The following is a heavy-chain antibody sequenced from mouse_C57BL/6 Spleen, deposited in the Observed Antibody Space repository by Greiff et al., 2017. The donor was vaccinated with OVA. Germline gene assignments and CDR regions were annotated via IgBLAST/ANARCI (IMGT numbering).Heavy chain of an antibody. CDR3: ARWDGYYD. V-gene: IGHV1-59*01. CDR1: GYTFTSYW. D-gene: IGHD2-3*01. Sequence: QVQLKQPGAELVRPGTSVKLSCKASGYTFTSYWMHWVKQRPGQGLEWIGVIDPSDSYTNYNQKFKDKATLTVDTSSSTAYMQLSSLTSEDSAVYYCARWDGYYDWGQGTTLTVSS. J-gene: IGHJ2*01. CDR2: IDPSDSYT.